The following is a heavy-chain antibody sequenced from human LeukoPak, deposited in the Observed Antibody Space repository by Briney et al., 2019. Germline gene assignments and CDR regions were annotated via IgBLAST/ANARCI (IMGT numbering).Heavy chain of an antibody. V-gene: IGHV4-30-2*01. D-gene: IGHD2-2*01. CDR3: ARGSIKFDP. J-gene: IGHJ5*02. Sequence: SQTLSLTCAVSGGSISSGGYSWSWIRQPPGKGLEWIGYIYHSGSTYYNSSLKSRVTISVDRSKNQFSLKLSSVTAADTAVYYCARGSIKFDPWGQGALVTVSS. CDR1: GGSISSGGYS. CDR2: IYHSGST.